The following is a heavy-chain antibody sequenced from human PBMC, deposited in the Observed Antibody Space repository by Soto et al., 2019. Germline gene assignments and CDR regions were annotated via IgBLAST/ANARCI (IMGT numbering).Heavy chain of an antibody. J-gene: IGHJ5*02. Sequence: QVQLQESGPGLVKPSQTLSLTCTVSGGSISSGGYYWSWIRQHPGKGLEWIGYIYYSGSTYYNPSLTSRVTISVDTSKNQFSLKLSSVTAADTAVYYCAREVGSAENWFDPWGQGTLVTVSS. V-gene: IGHV4-31*03. CDR1: GGSISSGGYY. CDR2: IYYSGST. D-gene: IGHD3-10*01. CDR3: AREVGSAENWFDP.